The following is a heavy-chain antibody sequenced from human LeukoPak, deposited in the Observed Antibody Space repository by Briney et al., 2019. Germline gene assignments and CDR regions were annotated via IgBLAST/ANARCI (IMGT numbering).Heavy chain of an antibody. CDR1: GCIFSTHG. Sequence: AGGSLRLSCAASGCIFSTHGLHWVRQAPGKGLEWVSLISYDGSTKYYADSVEGRFTISRDNSKSTLYLQLNSLRVEDTAVYYCAKDRHFYGAGTYYNLDYWGQGTLVTVSS. J-gene: IGHJ4*02. V-gene: IGHV3-30*18. CDR3: AKDRHFYGAGTYYNLDY. D-gene: IGHD3-10*01. CDR2: ISYDGSTK.